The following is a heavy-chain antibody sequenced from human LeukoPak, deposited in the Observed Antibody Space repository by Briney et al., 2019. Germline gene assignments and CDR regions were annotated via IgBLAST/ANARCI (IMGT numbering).Heavy chain of an antibody. CDR2: IYYSGST. CDR3: ARDLEGYSSGWYSGYYYYMDV. Sequence: SETLSLTCTVSGGSISSYYWSWIRQPPGKGLEWIGYIYYSGSTNYNPSLKSRVTISVDTSKNQFSLKLSSVTAADTAVYYCARDLEGYSSGWYSGYYYYMDVWGKGTTVTISS. CDR1: GGSISSYY. D-gene: IGHD6-19*01. V-gene: IGHV4-59*12. J-gene: IGHJ6*03.